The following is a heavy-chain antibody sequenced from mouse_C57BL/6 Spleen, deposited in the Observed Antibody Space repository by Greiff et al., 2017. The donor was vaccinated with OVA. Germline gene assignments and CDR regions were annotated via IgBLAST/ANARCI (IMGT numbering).Heavy chain of an antibody. V-gene: IGHV3-6*01. CDR1: GYSITSGYY. Sequence: VQLKESGPGLVKPSQSLSLTCSVTGYSITSGYYWNWIRQFPGNKLEWMGYISYDGSNNYNPSLKNRISITRDTSKNQFFLKLNSVTTEDTATYYCAREGTVVAYYFDYWGQGTTLTVSS. D-gene: IGHD1-1*01. J-gene: IGHJ2*01. CDR2: ISYDGSN. CDR3: AREGTVVAYYFDY.